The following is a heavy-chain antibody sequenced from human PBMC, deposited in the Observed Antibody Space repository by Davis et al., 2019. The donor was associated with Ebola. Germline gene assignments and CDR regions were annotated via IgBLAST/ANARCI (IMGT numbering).Heavy chain of an antibody. CDR1: GYTFTSYY. V-gene: IGHV1-46*03. Sequence: ASVKVSCKASGYTFTSYYMYWVRQAPGQGLEWMGIINPSGGSTSYAQKFQGSVTMTRDTSTTTVYMDLSSLRSEDTALYYCTTPGGQDSGYDVFDIWGQGTMVTVSS. CDR3: TTPGGQDSGYDVFDI. CDR2: INPSGGST. D-gene: IGHD5-12*01. J-gene: IGHJ3*02.